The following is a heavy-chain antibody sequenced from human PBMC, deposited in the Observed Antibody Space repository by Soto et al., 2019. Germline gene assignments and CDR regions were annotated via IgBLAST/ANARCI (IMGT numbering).Heavy chain of an antibody. CDR2: TYHRGST. D-gene: IGHD3-16*02. CDR3: ARIGGYHGPLDY. Sequence: SETLSLTCNVSGASISGNFCSWIRQPPGRGLEWIGYTYHRGSTNYSPSLRSRVAISLDTSENQFSLKVSSVTAADTAVYYCARIGGYHGPLDYWGQGTPVTVSS. V-gene: IGHV4-59*01. CDR1: GASISGNF. J-gene: IGHJ4*02.